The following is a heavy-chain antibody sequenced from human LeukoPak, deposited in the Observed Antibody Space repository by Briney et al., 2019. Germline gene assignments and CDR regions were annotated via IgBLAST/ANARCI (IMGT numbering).Heavy chain of an antibody. D-gene: IGHD2-2*01. CDR2: ISTSGDST. Sequence: PGGSLRLSCAASGFTFSNYAMSWVRQAPGKGLEWVSAISTSGDSTYYADSVKGRFTISRDNSKNTLYLQMNSLRAEDTAIYSCASSSSTFTWYFDYWGQGTLVTVSS. V-gene: IGHV3-23*01. CDR3: ASSSSTFTWYFDY. CDR1: GFTFSNYA. J-gene: IGHJ4*02.